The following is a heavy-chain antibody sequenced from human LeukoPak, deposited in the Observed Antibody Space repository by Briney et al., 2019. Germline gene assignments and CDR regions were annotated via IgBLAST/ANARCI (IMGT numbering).Heavy chain of an antibody. CDR3: AAGSGWYSPDY. V-gene: IGHV1-58*02. J-gene: IGHJ4*02. CDR2: IVVGSGNT. Sequence: ASVKVSCKASGFTLTSSPMQWVRQARGQPLEWIGWIVVGSGNTNYAQKFQERVTITRDMSTTTAHMELSSLRSEDTAVYYCAAGSGWYSPDYWGQGTLVTVSS. D-gene: IGHD6-19*01. CDR1: GFTLTSSP.